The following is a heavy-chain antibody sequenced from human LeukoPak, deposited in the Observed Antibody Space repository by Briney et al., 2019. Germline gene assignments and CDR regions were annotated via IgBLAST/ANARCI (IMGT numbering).Heavy chain of an antibody. V-gene: IGHV4-39*01. CDR2: IYYSGST. CDR3: ARRDAFDI. J-gene: IGHJ3*02. CDR1: GGSISSSSYY. Sequence: SETLSLTCTVSGGSISSSSYYWGWIRQPPGKGLEWIGSIYYSGSTYYNPSLKSRVTISVDTSKNQFSLKLSPVTAADTAVYYCARRDAFDIWGQGTMVTVSS.